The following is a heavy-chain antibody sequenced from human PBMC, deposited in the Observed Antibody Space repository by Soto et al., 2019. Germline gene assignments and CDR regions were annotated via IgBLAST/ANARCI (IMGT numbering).Heavy chain of an antibody. CDR1: GYIFTGYF. J-gene: IGHJ4*03. Sequence: GASVKVSCKTSGYIFTGYFIHLVRQTPGQGLQWMGRITPNSGDTKYGQTFQGRATFTRDTCTTTAYMDLSGLRSDDTALYYCVRWGYGSKSLEFWGQGTLVTVSS. D-gene: IGHD4-17*01. CDR3: VRWGYGSKSLEF. CDR2: ITPNSGDT. V-gene: IGHV1-2*06.